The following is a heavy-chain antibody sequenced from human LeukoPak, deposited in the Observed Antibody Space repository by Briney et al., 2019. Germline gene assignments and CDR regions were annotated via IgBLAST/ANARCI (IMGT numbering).Heavy chain of an antibody. V-gene: IGHV3-48*02. CDR1: GFTFSSYS. Sequence: GGSLRLSCAASGFTFSSYSMNWVRQAPGKGLEWVSYISSSSNTLYYADSVKGRFTISRDNAKNSLYPQMNSLRDEDTAVYFCARGRSAYGLNFDYWGQGTLVTVSS. D-gene: IGHD5-12*01. CDR2: ISSSSNTL. J-gene: IGHJ4*02. CDR3: ARGRSAYGLNFDY.